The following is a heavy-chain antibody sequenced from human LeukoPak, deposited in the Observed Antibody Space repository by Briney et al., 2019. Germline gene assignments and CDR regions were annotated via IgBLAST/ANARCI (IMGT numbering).Heavy chain of an antibody. CDR1: GFPFTGYY. CDR3: AGGFHHYDSSGYPHYFDY. CDR2: ITPNSGGT. V-gene: IGHV1-2*02. Sequence: GASVKVSCKASGFPFTGYYLHWVRQAPGQGLEWMGWITPNSGGTNYAQKFQGRVTLTRDTSISTAYMELSRLRSEDTAVYYCAGGFHHYDSSGYPHYFDYWGQGTLVTVSS. J-gene: IGHJ4*02. D-gene: IGHD3-22*01.